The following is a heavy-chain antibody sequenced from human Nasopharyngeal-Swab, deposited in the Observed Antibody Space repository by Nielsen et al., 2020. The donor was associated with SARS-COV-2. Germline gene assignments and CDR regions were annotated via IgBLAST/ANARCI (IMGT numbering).Heavy chain of an antibody. CDR1: GFTFSSYA. CDR2: ISYDGSNK. V-gene: IGHV3-30-3*01. CDR3: ARDLDDSSGRGFFDY. D-gene: IGHD3-22*01. J-gene: IGHJ4*02. Sequence: GGSLRLSCAASGFTFSSYAMHWVRQAPGKGLEWVAVISYDGSNKYYADSVKGRFTISRDNSKNTLYLQMNSLRAEDTAVYYCARDLDDSSGRGFFDYWGQGTLVTVSS.